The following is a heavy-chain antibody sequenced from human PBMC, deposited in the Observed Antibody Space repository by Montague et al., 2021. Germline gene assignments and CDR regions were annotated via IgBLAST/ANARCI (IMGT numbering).Heavy chain of an antibody. V-gene: IGHV4-4*02. J-gene: IGHJ5*02. D-gene: IGHD3-22*01. CDR3: ARVAAWGYYDTSDPNWFDP. Sequence: SETLSLTCAVSGGSISSNNWWTWVRQPPGKGLEWIGEIFHNGSTTYSPSLKSRVTISMDKSKNQFSLKLTSVTAADTAVYYCARVAAWGYYDTSDPNWFDPRGQGTLVTVSS. CDR1: GGSISSNNW. CDR2: IFHNGST.